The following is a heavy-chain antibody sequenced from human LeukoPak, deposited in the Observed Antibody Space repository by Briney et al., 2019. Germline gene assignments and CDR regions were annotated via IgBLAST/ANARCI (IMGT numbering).Heavy chain of an antibody. CDR1: SGSISSYY. CDR3: ARAGGLAAGNNWCAP. J-gene: IGHJ5*02. V-gene: IGHV4-59*01. CDR2: IYYSGTT. Sequence: SETLSLTCSVSSGSISSYYWSWIRQPPGKGLEWIGYIYYSGTTNYNPSLKSRVTISVHTSKNHFYLKLRSVTAADTAVYYCARAGGLAAGNNWCAPWGQGTLVTVSS. D-gene: IGHD6-25*01.